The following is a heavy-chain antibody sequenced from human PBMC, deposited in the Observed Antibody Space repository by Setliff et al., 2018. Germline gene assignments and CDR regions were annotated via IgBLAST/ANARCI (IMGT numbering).Heavy chain of an antibody. CDR1: GYSFTTHY. D-gene: IGHD3-22*01. J-gene: IGHJ4*02. V-gene: IGHV1-46*01. CDR3: ARRVSYDSSGYPLGY. Sequence: ASVKVSCNTFGYSFTTHYIHWVRLAPGQGLQWMGMVNPSGGHPVYAQKFQGRVTMTSDTSPNTVYMDLSSLTSEDTAVYFCARRVSYDSSGYPLGYWGQGTLVTVSS. CDR2: VNPSGGHP.